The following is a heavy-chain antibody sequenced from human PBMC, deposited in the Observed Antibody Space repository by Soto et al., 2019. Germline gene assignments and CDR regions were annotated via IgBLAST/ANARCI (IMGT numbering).Heavy chain of an antibody. CDR3: ACIFYGGYSHGFYYYGMDV. D-gene: IGHD5-18*01. J-gene: IGHJ6*02. V-gene: IGHV4-39*01. CDR2: IFYSGST. CDR1: GCSISSISYY. Sequence: SETLSLTCTFSGCSISSISYYWGWIRQPPGKGLEWIGSIFYSGSTYYNPSLRSRVTISVDTSKNQFSLKLSSVTAADTAVYYCACIFYGGYSHGFYYYGMDVWGQGTTVTVSS.